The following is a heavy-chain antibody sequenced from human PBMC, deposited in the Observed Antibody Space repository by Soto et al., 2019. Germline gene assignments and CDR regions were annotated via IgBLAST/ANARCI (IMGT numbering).Heavy chain of an antibody. Sequence: PSQTLSLTCAISGDRLFSNSAAWNWIRQSPSRGLEWLGRTYYRSKWYNDYAVSVRGRISINPDTPKNQFSLQLNSVTPEDTAVYYCVRVSYGAFNFYGMDVWGQGTTVTVSS. J-gene: IGHJ6*02. D-gene: IGHD4-17*01. CDR1: GDRLFSNSAA. CDR2: TYYRSKWYN. CDR3: VRVSYGAFNFYGMDV. V-gene: IGHV6-1*01.